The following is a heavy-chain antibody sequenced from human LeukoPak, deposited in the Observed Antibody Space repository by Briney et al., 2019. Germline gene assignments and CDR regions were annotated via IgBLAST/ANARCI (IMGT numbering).Heavy chain of an antibody. D-gene: IGHD6-6*01. CDR3: ARVGTSSSSTDWFDP. CDR1: GFTVSSNY. V-gene: IGHV3-53*01. Sequence: PGGFLRLSCAASGFTVSSNYMNWVRQAPGKGLEWVSVIYSGGSTYYADSVKGRFTISRDNSKNTLYLQMNSLRAEDTAVYYCARVGTSSSSTDWFDPWGQGTLVTVSS. CDR2: IYSGGST. J-gene: IGHJ5*02.